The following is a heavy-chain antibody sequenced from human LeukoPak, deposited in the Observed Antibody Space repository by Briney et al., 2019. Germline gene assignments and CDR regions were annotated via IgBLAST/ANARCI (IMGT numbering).Heavy chain of an antibody. Sequence: GASVKVSCKASGYTFTGYYMHWVRQAPGQGLKWMGWINPNSGGTNYAQKFQGRVTMTRDTSISTAYMELSRLRSDDTAVYYCARDYYDSSGYSNWFDPWGQGTLVTVSS. J-gene: IGHJ5*02. CDR3: ARDYYDSSGYSNWFDP. CDR2: INPNSGGT. CDR1: GYTFTGYY. D-gene: IGHD3-22*01. V-gene: IGHV1-2*02.